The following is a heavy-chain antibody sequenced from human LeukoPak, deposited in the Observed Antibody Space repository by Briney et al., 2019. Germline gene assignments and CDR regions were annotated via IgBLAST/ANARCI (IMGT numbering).Heavy chain of an antibody. CDR3: ARGDPGYYGSGSYSTNPIDY. Sequence: GGSLRLSCAASGFTFSRYGMHWVRQAPGKGLEGVAVIWYDGSNKYYADSVKGRFTISRDNSKHPLYLQMNSLRPEDTAVYYCARGDPGYYGSGSYSTNPIDYWGQGTLVTVSS. D-gene: IGHD3-10*01. CDR2: IWYDGSNK. CDR1: GFTFSRYG. J-gene: IGHJ4*02. V-gene: IGHV3-33*01.